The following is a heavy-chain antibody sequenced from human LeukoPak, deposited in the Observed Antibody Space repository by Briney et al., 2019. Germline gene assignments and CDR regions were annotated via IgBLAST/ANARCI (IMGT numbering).Heavy chain of an antibody. Sequence: SETLSLTCTVSGGSISSYYWSWIRQPAGKGLEWIGRIYTSGSTNYNPSLKSRVTMSVDTSKNQFSLMLSSVPAADTAVYYCARIGWAARTYYYYYMDVWGKGTTVTVSS. CDR2: IYTSGST. CDR3: ARIGWAARTYYYYYMDV. CDR1: GGSISSYY. V-gene: IGHV4-4*07. J-gene: IGHJ6*03. D-gene: IGHD6-6*01.